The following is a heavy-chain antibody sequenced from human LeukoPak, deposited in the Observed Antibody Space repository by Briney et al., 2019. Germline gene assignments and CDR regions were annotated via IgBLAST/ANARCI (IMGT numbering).Heavy chain of an antibody. V-gene: IGHV4-30-4*08. Sequence: PSETLSLTCTVSGGSISSYYWSWIRQPPGKGLEWIGYIYYSGSTYYNPSLKSRVTISVDTSKNQFSLKLSSVTAADTAVYYCARDRGYSSGYYIDYWGQGTLVTVSS. D-gene: IGHD6-19*01. CDR3: ARDRGYSSGYYIDY. CDR1: GGSISSYY. J-gene: IGHJ4*02. CDR2: IYYSGST.